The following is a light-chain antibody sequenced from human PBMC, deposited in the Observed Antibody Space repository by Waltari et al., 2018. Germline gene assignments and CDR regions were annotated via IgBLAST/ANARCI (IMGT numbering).Light chain of an antibody. CDR2: AAS. V-gene: IGKV1D-16*01. CDR3: QQRSNWPPLT. Sequence: DIQMTQSPSSLSASVGDRVTITCRASQGISSWLAWYQQKPEKAPKSLIYAASNLQSGVPSRFSGSGSGTDFTLTISSLEPEDFAVYYCQQRSNWPPLTFGGGTKVEIK. J-gene: IGKJ4*01. CDR1: QGISSW.